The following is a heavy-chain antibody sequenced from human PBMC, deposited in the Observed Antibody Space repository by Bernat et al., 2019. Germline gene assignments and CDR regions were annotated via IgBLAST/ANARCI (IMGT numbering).Heavy chain of an antibody. J-gene: IGHJ4*01. V-gene: IGHV3-15*07. CDR2: IKSKTDGGTT. CDR1: GFTFSNAW. CDR3: KTGWFGVFDH. Sequence: EVQLVESGGGLVKPGGSLRLSCAASGFTFSNAWINWVRQAPGKGLEWVGRIKSKTDGGTTDYAEPVKGRFSISRDDSKNTLYLQMNSLKTEDTAVYYCKTGWFGVFDHWGHGTLVTVSS. D-gene: IGHD3-10*01.